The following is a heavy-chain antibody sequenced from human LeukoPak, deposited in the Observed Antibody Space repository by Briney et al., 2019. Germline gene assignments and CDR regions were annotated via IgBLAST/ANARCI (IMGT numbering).Heavy chain of an antibody. V-gene: IGHV4-59*01. D-gene: IGHD6-19*01. J-gene: IGHJ2*01. CDR1: GGSISGSY. Sequence: KPSETLSLTCTVSGGSISGSYWSWIRQPPGKGLEWIGYILYSGSTNYNPSLESRVTISVDTYKNQFSLKLSSVTAADTAVYYCATVAVARYWYFDLWGRGTLVTVSS. CDR3: ATVAVARYWYFDL. CDR2: ILYSGST.